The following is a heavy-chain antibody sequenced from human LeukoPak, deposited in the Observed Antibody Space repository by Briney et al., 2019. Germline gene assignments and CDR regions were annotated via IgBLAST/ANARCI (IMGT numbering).Heavy chain of an antibody. J-gene: IGHJ3*02. D-gene: IGHD3-22*01. CDR1: GGSISSSSYY. CDR2: IYYSGST. V-gene: IGHV4-39*01. Sequence: PSETLSLTCTVSGGSISSSSYYWGWIRQPPGKGLEWIGSIYYSGSTYYNPSLKSRVTISVDTSKNQFSLKLSSVTAADTAVYYCASLRRGTMIVVVTKSYDAFDIWGQGTMVTVSS. CDR3: ASLRRGTMIVVVTKSYDAFDI.